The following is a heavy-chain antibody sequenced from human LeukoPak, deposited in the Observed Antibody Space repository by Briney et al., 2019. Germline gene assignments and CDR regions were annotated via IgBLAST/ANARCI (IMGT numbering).Heavy chain of an antibody. V-gene: IGHV4-30-2*01. D-gene: IGHD6-13*01. CDR2: IYHSGST. Sequence: SQTLSLTCTVSGGSISSGGYYWSWIRQPRGKGLEWIGYIYHSGSTYYNPSLKSRVTISVDRSKNQFSLKLSSVTAADTAVYYCARSSIAAVRTFDYWGQGTLVTVSS. J-gene: IGHJ4*02. CDR1: GGSISSGGYY. CDR3: ARSSIAAVRTFDY.